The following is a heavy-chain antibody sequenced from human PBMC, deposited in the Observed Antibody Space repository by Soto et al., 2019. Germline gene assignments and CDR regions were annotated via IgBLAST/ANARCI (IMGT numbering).Heavy chain of an antibody. CDR1: GYTFTSYG. J-gene: IGHJ4*02. D-gene: IGHD6-13*01. V-gene: IGHV1-18*01. CDR3: ARVISIAAAGTPTYADY. Sequence: QVQLVQSGAEVKKPGASVKVSCKASGYTFTSYGISWVRQAPGQGLEWMGWISAYNGNTNYAQKLQGRVTMTTDTAASTAYMERRSLRSDDTAVYYCARVISIAAAGTPTYADYWGQGTLVTVSS. CDR2: ISAYNGNT.